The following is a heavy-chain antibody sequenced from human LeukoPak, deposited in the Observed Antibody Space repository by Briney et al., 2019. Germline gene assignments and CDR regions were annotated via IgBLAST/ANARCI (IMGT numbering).Heavy chain of an antibody. CDR3: ARHSGMVDRHFAH. D-gene: IGHD3-3*01. V-gene: IGHV4-39*01. Sequence: SETLSLTCNVSGGSIVISSYYWGWVRQSPGKGLEWIGSMSYGGTSYYNPSLKSRVTMSVDTSKNTFSLKVTSVTAADTAVYSCARHSGMVDRHFAHWGQGTLVPVSS. CDR1: GGSIVISSYY. CDR2: MSYGGTS. J-gene: IGHJ4*02.